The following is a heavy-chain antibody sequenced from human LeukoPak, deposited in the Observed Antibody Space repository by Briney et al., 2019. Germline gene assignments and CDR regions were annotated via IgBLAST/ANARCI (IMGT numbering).Heavy chain of an antibody. CDR3: ARGASVVAGSDDAFDI. Sequence: GGTLRLSCAASGFTFSSYAMNWVRQAPGKGLEWVSSISSSSIYIYYADSVKGRFTISRDNAKNSLYLQMNSLRAEDTAVYYCARGASVVAGSDDAFDIWGQGTMVTVSS. CDR2: ISSSSIYI. D-gene: IGHD6-19*01. CDR1: GFTFSSYA. J-gene: IGHJ3*02. V-gene: IGHV3-21*01.